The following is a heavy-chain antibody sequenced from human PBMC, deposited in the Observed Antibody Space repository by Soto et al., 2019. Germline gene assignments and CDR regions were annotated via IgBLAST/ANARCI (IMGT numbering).Heavy chain of an antibody. V-gene: IGHV4-4*07. CDR2: IYTSGST. D-gene: IGHD6-13*01. Sequence: SETLSLTCTVSGGSISSYYWSWIRQPAGKGLEWIGRIYTSGSTNYNPSLKSRVTMSVDTSKNQFSLKLSSVTAADTAVYYCATGGIAAPVGRRYYYYGMDVWGQGTTVTVSS. CDR3: ATGGIAAPVGRRYYYYGMDV. J-gene: IGHJ6*02. CDR1: GGSISSYY.